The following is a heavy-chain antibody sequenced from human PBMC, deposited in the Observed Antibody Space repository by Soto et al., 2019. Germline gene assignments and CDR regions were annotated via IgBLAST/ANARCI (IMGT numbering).Heavy chain of an antibody. CDR2: ISAYNGNT. Sequence: ASVKVSCKASGYTFTSYGISWVRQAPGQGLEWMGRISAYNGNTNYAQKLQGRVTMTTDTSTSTAYMELRSLRSDDTAVYYCAREFIFLQSGDGAAAGTGYYYYGMDVWGQGTTVTVSS. J-gene: IGHJ6*02. CDR3: AREFIFLQSGDGAAAGTGYYYYGMDV. D-gene: IGHD6-13*01. V-gene: IGHV1-18*04. CDR1: GYTFTSYG.